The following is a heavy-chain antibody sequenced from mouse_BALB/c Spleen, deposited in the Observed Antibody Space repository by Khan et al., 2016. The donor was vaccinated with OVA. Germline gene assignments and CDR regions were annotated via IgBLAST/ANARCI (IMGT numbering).Heavy chain of an antibody. CDR1: GYSLTRYG. CDR3: DRTKYLARY. Sequence: VQLKHSGPGLVAPSQSLSITCTVYGYSLTRYGVHWVRQPPGKGLEWLGLIWAGGSPNYYCALMSRLSISIDNSKSLVFLIMNSLQTDDTALYYCDRTKYLARYWGQGNTLTV. CDR2: IWAGGSP. V-gene: IGHV2-9*02. D-gene: IGHD3-3*01. J-gene: IGHJ2*01.